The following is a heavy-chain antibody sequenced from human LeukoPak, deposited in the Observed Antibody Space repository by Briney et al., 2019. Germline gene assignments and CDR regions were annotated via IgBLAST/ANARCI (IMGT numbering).Heavy chain of an antibody. J-gene: IGHJ4*02. V-gene: IGHV1-46*01. CDR1: GYTFTSYY. CDR2: INPSGGST. Sequence: ASGKVSCKASGYTFTSYYMHWVRQAPGQGLEWMGIINPSGGSTSYAQKFQGRVTMTRDTSTSTVYMELSSLRSEDTAVYYCARSAAWLYGLSHPPYYFDYWGQGTLVTVSS. D-gene: IGHD3-9*01. CDR3: ARSAAWLYGLSHPPYYFDY.